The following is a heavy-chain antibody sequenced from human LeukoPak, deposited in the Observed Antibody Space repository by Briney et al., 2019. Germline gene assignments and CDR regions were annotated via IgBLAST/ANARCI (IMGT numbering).Heavy chain of an antibody. CDR1: GGSISSSNW. CDR2: IYYSGST. CDR3: ARAPPTGERFFDY. D-gene: IGHD7-27*01. J-gene: IGHJ4*02. Sequence: RASETLSLTCAVSGGSISSSNWWSWVRQPPGKGLEWIGYIYYSGSTNYNPSLKSRVSISVDTSKNQFSLKLSSVTAADTAVYYCARAPPTGERFFDYWGQGTLVTVSS. V-gene: IGHV4-4*02.